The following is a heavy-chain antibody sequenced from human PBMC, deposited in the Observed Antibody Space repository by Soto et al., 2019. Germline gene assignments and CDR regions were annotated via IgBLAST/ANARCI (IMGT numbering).Heavy chain of an antibody. Sequence: QVQLQESGPGLVKPSETLSLTCTVSGGSISKYYWSWIRQSPGKGLEWIGFIYYIGSTSYNPSLKSRLNRSVATSKNQFSLRLTSVTAADTAVYYCARDRGHCFDIWGRGTLVIVSS. CDR2: IYYIGST. V-gene: IGHV4-59*12. J-gene: IGHJ2*01. CDR1: GGSISKYY. CDR3: ARDRGHCFDI.